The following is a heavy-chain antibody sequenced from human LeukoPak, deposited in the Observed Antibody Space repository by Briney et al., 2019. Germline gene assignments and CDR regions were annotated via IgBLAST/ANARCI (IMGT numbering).Heavy chain of an antibody. CDR1: GGPFSGHY. D-gene: IGHD5-24*01. Sequence: SETLSLTCAVYGGPFSGHYRSWIRQPPGSGLEWIGEINHSGSTNYNPPLERRLTISVDTSKNQFSLKLTSVTAADTAVYFCASRRDGYVNPFDSWGRGTLVTVSS. J-gene: IGHJ5*01. V-gene: IGHV4-34*01. CDR3: ASRRDGYVNPFDS. CDR2: INHSGST.